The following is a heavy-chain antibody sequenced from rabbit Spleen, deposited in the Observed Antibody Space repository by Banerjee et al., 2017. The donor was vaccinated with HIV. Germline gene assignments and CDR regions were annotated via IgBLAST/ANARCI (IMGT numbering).Heavy chain of an antibody. V-gene: IGHV1S45*01. CDR1: GLDFSSGYD. D-gene: IGHD8-1*01. CDR2: IDTGSSGFT. CDR3: ARDSGSSFSSYGMDL. Sequence: QEQLVEYGGDLVQPEGSLTLTCKASGLDFSSGYDMCWVRQAPGKGLEWIACIDTGSSGFTYFASWAKGRFTISKTSSTTVTLQMTSLTAADTATYFCARDSGSSFSSYGMDLWGPGTLVTVS. J-gene: IGHJ6*01.